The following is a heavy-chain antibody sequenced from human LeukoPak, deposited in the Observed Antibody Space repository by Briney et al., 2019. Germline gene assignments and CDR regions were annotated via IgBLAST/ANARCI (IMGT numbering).Heavy chain of an antibody. Sequence: PGGSLRLSCAASGFTFDDYGMSWVRQAPGKGLEWVSGINWNGGSTGYADSVKGRFTISRDNAKNSLYLQMNSLRAEDTALYYCASEAYGDYEYYFDYWGQGTLVTVSS. V-gene: IGHV3-20*04. CDR1: GFTFDDYG. CDR2: INWNGGST. J-gene: IGHJ4*02. D-gene: IGHD4-17*01. CDR3: ASEAYGDYEYYFDY.